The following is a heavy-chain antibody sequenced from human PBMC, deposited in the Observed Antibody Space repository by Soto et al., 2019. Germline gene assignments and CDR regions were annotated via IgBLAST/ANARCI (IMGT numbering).Heavy chain of an antibody. CDR1: AFSLSTSGVG. CDR2: IYWDDDK. V-gene: IGHV2-5*02. D-gene: IGHD2-21*01. Sequence: PTLVNPTQTLTLTCTFSAFSLSTSGVGVGWIRQPPGKALEWLTFIYWDDDKRYSPSLKSRLTITKDTSKNQVVLTMTNMDPVDTATYYCARLVAAGITYYFDSWGQGTLVTVSS. J-gene: IGHJ4*02. CDR3: ARLVAAGITYYFDS.